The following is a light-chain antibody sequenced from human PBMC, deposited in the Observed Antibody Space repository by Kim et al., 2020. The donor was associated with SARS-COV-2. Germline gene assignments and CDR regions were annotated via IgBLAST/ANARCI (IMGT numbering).Light chain of an antibody. V-gene: IGKV3-11*01. CDR3: QQREDWPLT. J-gene: IGKJ4*01. CDR2: DAS. CDR1: QSVSTS. Sequence: EIVLTQSPATLSLSPWERATLSCRASQSVSTSVAWFQHKPGQAPRLLIHDASYRATGIPARFSGSGSGTDFTLTITGLQAEDFAVYYCQQREDWPLTFGGGTKVDIK.